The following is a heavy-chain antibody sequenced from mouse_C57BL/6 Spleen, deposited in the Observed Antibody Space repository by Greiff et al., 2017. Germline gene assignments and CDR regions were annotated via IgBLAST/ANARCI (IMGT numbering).Heavy chain of an antibody. D-gene: IGHD2-4*01. J-gene: IGHJ3*01. CDR3: ERRYDYDADLFAY. CDR2: IYWDDDK. CDR1: GFSLSTSGMG. V-gene: IGHV8-12*01. Sequence: QVTLKVSGPGILQSSQTLSLTCSFSGFSLSTSGMGVSWIRQPSGKGLEWLAHIYWDDDKRYNPSLKRRLTISKDTSRNQVIRKITSVDTAETATYYCERRYDYDADLFAYWGQGTLVTVSA.